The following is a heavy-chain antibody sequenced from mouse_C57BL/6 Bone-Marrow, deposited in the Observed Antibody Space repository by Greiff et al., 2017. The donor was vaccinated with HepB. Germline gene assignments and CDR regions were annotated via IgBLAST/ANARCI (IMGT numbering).Heavy chain of an antibody. Sequence: VQLQQSGPGLVQPSQSLSITCTVSGFSLTSYGVHWVRQSPGKGLEWLGVIWRGGSTDYNAAFMSRLSITKDNSKSQVFFKMNSLQADDTAIYYCAKRAVVALDWYFDVWGTGTTVTVSS. CDR2: IWRGGST. D-gene: IGHD1-1*01. CDR1: GFSLTSYG. V-gene: IGHV2-5*01. J-gene: IGHJ1*03. CDR3: AKRAVVALDWYFDV.